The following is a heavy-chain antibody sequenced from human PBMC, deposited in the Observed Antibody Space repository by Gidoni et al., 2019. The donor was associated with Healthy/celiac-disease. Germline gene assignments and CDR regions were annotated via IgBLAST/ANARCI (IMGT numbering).Heavy chain of an antibody. V-gene: IGHV4-61*02. CDR3: ARATVTGDYYYGMDV. D-gene: IGHD4-17*01. CDR1: GGSISSGSDY. CDR2: IYTSGST. Sequence: QVQLQESGPGLVKPSQTLSLTCTVAGGSISSGSDYWSWIRQPAGKGLEWIGRIYTSGSTTYNQFSLKLSSVTAADTAVYYCARATVTGDYYYGMDVWGQGTTVTVSS. J-gene: IGHJ6*02.